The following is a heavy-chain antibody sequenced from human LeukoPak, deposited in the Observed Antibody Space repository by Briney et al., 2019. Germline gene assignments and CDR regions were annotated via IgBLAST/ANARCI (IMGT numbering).Heavy chain of an antibody. CDR3: ARYNSGWNYFDY. V-gene: IGHV4-59*01. Sequence: SETLSLTCTVSGGTISRYYWSWIRQPPGKGLEWIGYIYYSGSTNYNPSLKSRVTISVDTSKNQFSLKLSSVTAADTAVYYCARYNSGWNYFDYWGQGTLVTVSS. J-gene: IGHJ4*02. CDR1: GGTISRYY. CDR2: IYYSGST. D-gene: IGHD6-19*01.